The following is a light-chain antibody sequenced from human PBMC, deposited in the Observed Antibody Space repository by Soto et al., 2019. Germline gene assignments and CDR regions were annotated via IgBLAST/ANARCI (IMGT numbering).Light chain of an antibody. Sequence: QSALTQPASVSGSPGQSITISCTGTSSDVGAYDFVSWYQQHPDKAPKLMIYEVSNRPSGVSNRFSGSKSVNTATLTISGLQAEDEADYYCSSYAGSNNLVFGGGTKLTVL. V-gene: IGLV2-14*03. J-gene: IGLJ2*01. CDR2: EVS. CDR1: SSDVGAYDF. CDR3: SSYAGSNNLV.